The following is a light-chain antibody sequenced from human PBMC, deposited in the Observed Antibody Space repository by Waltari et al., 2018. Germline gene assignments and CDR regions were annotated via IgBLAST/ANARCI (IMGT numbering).Light chain of an antibody. J-gene: IGKJ1*01. CDR3: QQYNTYST. CDR2: KAS. CDR1: QSVSSW. V-gene: IGKV1-5*03. Sequence: DIQMTQFPSTLSASVGDRVTITCRASQSVSSWLAWYQQKPGEGPKLQIYKASTLEGGVASRFSGSGSGTEFTLTISSLQSDGFATYYCQQYNTYSTFGQGTKVDIK.